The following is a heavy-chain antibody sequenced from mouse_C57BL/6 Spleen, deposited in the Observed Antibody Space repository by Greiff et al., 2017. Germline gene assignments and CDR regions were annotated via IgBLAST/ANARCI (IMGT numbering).Heavy chain of an antibody. Sequence: EVKLVESGGGLVKPGGSLKLSCAASGFTFSDYGMHWVRQAPEKGLEWVAYISSGSSTIYYADTVKGRFTISRDNAKNTLFLQMTSLRSEDTAMYYCARGWDSYAMDYWGQGTSVTVSS. D-gene: IGHD4-1*01. J-gene: IGHJ4*01. CDR3: ARGWDSYAMDY. CDR1: GFTFSDYG. V-gene: IGHV5-17*01. CDR2: ISSGSSTI.